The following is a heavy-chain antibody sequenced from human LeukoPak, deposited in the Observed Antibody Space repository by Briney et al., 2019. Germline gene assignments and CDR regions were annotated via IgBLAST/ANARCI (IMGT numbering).Heavy chain of an antibody. Sequence: PGGSLRLSCATSGFTLSTYWMSWVRQAPGKGLEWVANINQDGSVKYYVDSVKGRFTISRDNAKNSLYLQMNSLRGEDTAVYYCARGLKITMIEGGAFDIWGQGTMVTVSS. J-gene: IGHJ3*02. CDR2: INQDGSVK. D-gene: IGHD3-22*01. CDR1: GFTLSTYW. CDR3: ARGLKITMIEGGAFDI. V-gene: IGHV3-7*03.